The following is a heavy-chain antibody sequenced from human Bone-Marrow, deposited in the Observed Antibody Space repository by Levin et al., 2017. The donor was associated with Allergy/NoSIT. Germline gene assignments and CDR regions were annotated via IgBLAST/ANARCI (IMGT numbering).Heavy chain of an antibody. D-gene: IGHD2-2*01. Sequence: ASVKVSCEASGFTFSNYWMHWVRQAPGKGLVWVSHINSDGSNTNYADSVKGRFTISRDNAKNTLYLQMNSLRDEDTAVYYCARGGCSSTSCLDNWGQGTLVTVSP. CDR1: GFTFSNYW. J-gene: IGHJ4*02. V-gene: IGHV3-74*01. CDR2: INSDGSNT. CDR3: ARGGCSSTSCLDN.